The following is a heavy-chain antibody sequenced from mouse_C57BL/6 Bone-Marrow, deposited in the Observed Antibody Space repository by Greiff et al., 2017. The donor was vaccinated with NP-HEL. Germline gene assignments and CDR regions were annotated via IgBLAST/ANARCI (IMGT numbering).Heavy chain of an antibody. J-gene: IGHJ2*01. CDR1: GYSFTGYY. D-gene: IGHD4-1*01. CDR2: IYPYNGVS. V-gene: IGHV1-31*01. Sequence: EVKLQESGPELVKPGASVKISCKASGYSFTGYYMHWVKQSHGNILDWIGYIYPYNGVSSYNQKFKGKATLTVDKSSSTAYMELRSLTSEDSAVYYCAREDLTGTGYYFDYWGQGTTLTVSS. CDR3: AREDLTGTGYYFDY.